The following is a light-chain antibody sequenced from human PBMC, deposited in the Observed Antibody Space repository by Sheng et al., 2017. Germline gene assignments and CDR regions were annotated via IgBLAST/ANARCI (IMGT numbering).Light chain of an antibody. CDR1: QGISSY. V-gene: IGKV1-8*01. CDR3: QQYYSTLGLT. J-gene: IGKJ4*01. Sequence: AIRMTQSPSSFSASTGDRVTITCRASQGISSYLAWYQQKPGKAPKLLIYAASTLQSGVPSRFSGSGSGTDFTLTISCLQSEDFATYYCQQYYSTLGLTFGGGTKVEIK. CDR2: AAS.